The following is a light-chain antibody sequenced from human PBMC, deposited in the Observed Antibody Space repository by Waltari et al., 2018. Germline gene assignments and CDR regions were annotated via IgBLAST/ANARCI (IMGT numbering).Light chain of an antibody. CDR3: SSYISSSTLEL. J-gene: IGLJ2*01. V-gene: IGLV2-14*01. CDR1: SSDVGGYNY. Sequence: QSALTQPASVSGSPGQSITISCTGTSSDVGGYNYVSWYQQHPGKPPKRMIYEVSNRPSGVSNRFSGSKSGNTASLTISGLQAEDEADYYCSSYISSSTLELFGGGTSLTVL. CDR2: EVS.